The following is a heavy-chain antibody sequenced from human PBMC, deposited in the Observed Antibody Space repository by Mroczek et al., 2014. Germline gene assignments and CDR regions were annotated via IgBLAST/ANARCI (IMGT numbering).Heavy chain of an antibody. D-gene: IGHD4-17*01. Sequence: VQLVESGPGLVKPSETLSLTCTVPGGSISSYYWSWIRQPPGKGLEWIGYIYYSGSTNYNPSLKSRVTISVDTSKNQFSLKLSSVTAADTAVYYCARGLTYGDYKIGWFDPWGQGTLVTVSS. J-gene: IGHJ5*02. V-gene: IGHV4-59*01. CDR2: IYYSGST. CDR3: ARGLTYGDYKIGWFDP. CDR1: GGSISSYY.